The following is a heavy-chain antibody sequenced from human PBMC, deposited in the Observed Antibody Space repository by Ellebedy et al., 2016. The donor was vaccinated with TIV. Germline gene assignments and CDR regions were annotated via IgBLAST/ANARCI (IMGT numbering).Heavy chain of an antibody. V-gene: IGHV3-72*01. Sequence: GESLKISCAGSGFSFSDQYMDWFRQAPGKGPEWVGRSRNHVKSYSTEYAASVQGRFTVSRDDVKGTAYLQMNRLKPEDTAVYYCSRVDDNNILTGPIDSWGQGTLVTVSS. J-gene: IGHJ4*02. D-gene: IGHD3-9*01. CDR1: GFSFSDQY. CDR3: SRVDDNNILTGPIDS. CDR2: SRNHVKSYST.